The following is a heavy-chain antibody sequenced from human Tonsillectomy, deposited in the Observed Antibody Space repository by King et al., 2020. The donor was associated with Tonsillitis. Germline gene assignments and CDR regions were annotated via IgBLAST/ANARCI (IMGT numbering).Heavy chain of an antibody. Sequence: QLQESGPGLVKPSETLSLTCAVSGGSITSSSYYWGWIRQPPGKGLEWIASIFYSGSTYHSPSLQSRVTISVDTSKNRFSLKMSSVTAADTAVYFCARHWGGTVTTPYYFDYWGQGTLVTVSS. CDR3: ARHWGGTVTTPYYFDY. V-gene: IGHV4-39*01. J-gene: IGHJ4*02. CDR2: IFYSGST. D-gene: IGHD4-17*01. CDR1: GGSITSSSYY.